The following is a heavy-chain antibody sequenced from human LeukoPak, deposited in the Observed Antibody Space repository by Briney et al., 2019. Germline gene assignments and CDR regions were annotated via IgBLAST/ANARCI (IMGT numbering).Heavy chain of an antibody. CDR2: IYRTGST. Sequence: TASETLSLTCAVSGGSISSSNWWNWVRQPPGKGLEWIGEIYRTGSTNYNPSLKSRVTISVDKSKNQFSLRLTSVTAADTAVYYCARVAFYDSSGHNYFDYWGQGTLVTVSS. D-gene: IGHD3-22*01. CDR3: ARVAFYDSSGHNYFDY. J-gene: IGHJ4*02. V-gene: IGHV4-4*02. CDR1: GGSISSSNW.